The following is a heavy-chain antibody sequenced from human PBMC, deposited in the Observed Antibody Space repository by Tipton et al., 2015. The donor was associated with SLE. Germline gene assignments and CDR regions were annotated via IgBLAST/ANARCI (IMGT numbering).Heavy chain of an antibody. CDR1: GYIFTNYY. D-gene: IGHD3-3*01. V-gene: IGHV1-46*03. CDR3: ARDRALLWSDYAGLDY. CDR2: INPSGGST. Sequence: QSGAEVKKPGASVKVSCRASGYIFTNYYMHWLRQAPGQGPEWMGIINPSGGSTDYAHKFQGRVTLTRDTSINTAYMELSSLRSDDTAVYSCARDRALLWSDYAGLDYWGQGTQVTVSS. J-gene: IGHJ4*02.